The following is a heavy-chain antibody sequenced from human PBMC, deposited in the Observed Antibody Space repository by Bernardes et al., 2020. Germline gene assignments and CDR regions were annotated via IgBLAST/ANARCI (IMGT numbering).Heavy chain of an antibody. J-gene: IGHJ4*02. D-gene: IGHD1-1*01. Sequence: SLRLSCAASGFTLSNYAMSWVRQAPGKGLEWVSCLGGRDATTYYADSVWGRFTVSRDDSKNTLYLQMDSLTADDTAIYYCAISERQRALFDYWGQGTLVTISS. V-gene: IGHV3-23*01. CDR3: AISERQRALFDY. CDR2: LGGRDATT. CDR1: GFTLSNYA.